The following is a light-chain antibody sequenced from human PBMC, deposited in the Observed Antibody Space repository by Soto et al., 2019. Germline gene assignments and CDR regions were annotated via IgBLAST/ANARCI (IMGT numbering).Light chain of an antibody. CDR1: QSVSSGY. Sequence: EIVLTQSPGTLSLSPGERATLSCRASQSVSSGYLAWYQQKPGQAPSLLIYGASNRATGIPARFSGSGSGTDFTLTINSLEPEDFAVYYCQQRSNWPSITFGQGTRLEI. CDR2: GAS. J-gene: IGKJ5*01. CDR3: QQRSNWPSIT. V-gene: IGKV3-11*01.